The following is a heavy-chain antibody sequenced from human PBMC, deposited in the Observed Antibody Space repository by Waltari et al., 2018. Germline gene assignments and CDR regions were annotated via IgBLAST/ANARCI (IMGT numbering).Heavy chain of an antibody. J-gene: IGHJ3*02. D-gene: IGHD1-26*01. CDR1: GGSININTYY. CDR2: IHYSGST. CDR3: ASKSSGSFRRGGFDI. V-gene: IGHV4-39*01. Sequence: QLQLRESGPGLVKPSETLSLTCTVSGGSININTYYWGWVRQTPGKGLEWIGSIHYSGSTYYNPSLKSRVTISVDTSKNQFSLNLNSVTAADTAVCYCASKSSGSFRRGGFDIWGQGTMVTVSS.